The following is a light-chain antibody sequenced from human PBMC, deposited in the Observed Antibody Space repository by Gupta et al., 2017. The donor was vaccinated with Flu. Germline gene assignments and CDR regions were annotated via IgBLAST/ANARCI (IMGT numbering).Light chain of an antibody. CDR3: QVGEGGGDHP. Sequence: SYVLTQSPSVSVAPGETARITFGGNNIASKDVHWYQQKPGQALVLVVYDDTTRPAGIPGRFSGSNSGNTATLTIAGVEDGEEADYYCQVGEGGGDHPFGGGTKLTVL. J-gene: IGLJ2*01. CDR2: DDT. CDR1: NIASKD. V-gene: IGLV3-21*02.